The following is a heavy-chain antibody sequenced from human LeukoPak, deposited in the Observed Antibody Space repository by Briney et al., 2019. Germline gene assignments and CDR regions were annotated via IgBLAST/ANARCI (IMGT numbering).Heavy chain of an antibody. J-gene: IGHJ4*02. V-gene: IGHV4-59*01. D-gene: IGHD1-26*01. CDR3: ARDSSRLGGFDY. CDR2: IYYSGGT. Sequence: SETLSLTCTVSGGSISSYYWSWIRQPPGKGLEWIGYIYYSGGTNYNPSLKSRVTISVDTSKNQFSLKLSSVTAADTAVYYCARDSSRLGGFDYWGQGTLVTVSS. CDR1: GGSISSYY.